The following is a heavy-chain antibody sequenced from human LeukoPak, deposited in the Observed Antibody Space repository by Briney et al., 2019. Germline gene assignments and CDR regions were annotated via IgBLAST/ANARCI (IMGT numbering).Heavy chain of an antibody. J-gene: IGHJ6*03. CDR3: AKDQWDYYDSSVSGMDV. V-gene: IGHV3-30*14. D-gene: IGHD3-22*01. CDR1: GFTFSSYA. CDR2: ISYDGSNK. Sequence: GGSLRLSCAASGFTFSSYAMHWVRQAPGKGLEWVAVISYDGSNKYYADSVKGRFTISRDNSKNTLYLQMNSLRAEDTAVYYCAKDQWDYYDSSVSGMDVWGKGTTVTISS.